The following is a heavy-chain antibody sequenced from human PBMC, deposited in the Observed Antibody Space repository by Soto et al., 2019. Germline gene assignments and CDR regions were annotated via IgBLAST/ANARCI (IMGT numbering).Heavy chain of an antibody. Sequence: GASVKVSCKASGYTFTVYYMHCVRQSPLQWLDWMGWINPNSGGTNYAQKFQGRVTMTRDTSISTAYMELSRLRSDDTAVYYCARGVTMVRGVIYYYYGMDVWGQGTTVTVSS. CDR2: INPNSGGT. V-gene: IGHV1-2*02. CDR1: GYTFTVYY. J-gene: IGHJ6*02. CDR3: ARGVTMVRGVIYYYYGMDV. D-gene: IGHD3-10*01.